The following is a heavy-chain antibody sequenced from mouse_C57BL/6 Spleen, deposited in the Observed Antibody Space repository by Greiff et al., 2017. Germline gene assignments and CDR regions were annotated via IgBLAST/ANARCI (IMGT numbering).Heavy chain of an antibody. CDR3: ARSRVSITTVLDY. CDR2: INPSNGGT. D-gene: IGHD1-1*01. J-gene: IGHJ2*01. V-gene: IGHV1-53*01. CDR1: GYTFTSYW. Sequence: VKLQESGTELVKPGASVKLSCKASGYTFTSYWMHWVKQRPGQGLEWIGNINPSNGGTNYNEKFKSKATLTVDKSSSTAYMQLSSLTSEDSAVYYCARSRVSITTVLDYWGQGTTLTVSS.